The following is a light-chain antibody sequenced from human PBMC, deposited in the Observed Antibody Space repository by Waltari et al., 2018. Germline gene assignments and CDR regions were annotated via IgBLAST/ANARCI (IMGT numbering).Light chain of an antibody. V-gene: IGLV1-40*01. Sequence: QSVLTQPPSVSGAPGQRVTISCTGSSSNIGAGYDVHWYQQLPGTAPKLLICGNSNRPSGVPDRFSGSKSGTSASLAITGLQVEDEADYYCQSYDSSLSGWVFGGGTKLTVL. CDR3: QSYDSSLSGWV. CDR2: GNS. J-gene: IGLJ3*02. CDR1: SSNIGAGYD.